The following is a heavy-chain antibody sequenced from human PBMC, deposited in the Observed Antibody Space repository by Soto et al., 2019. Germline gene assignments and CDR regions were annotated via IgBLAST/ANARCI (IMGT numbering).Heavy chain of an antibody. J-gene: IGHJ6*02. Sequence: QVQLVQSGAEVKKPGASVKVSCKASGYTFTSYGISWVRQAPGQGLEWMGWISGYNGNTNYAQKLQGRVTMTTDTSTSTAYMELRSLRSDDTAVYYCARDRAYYDSSGYYSDYYYGMDVWGQGTTVTVSS. CDR2: ISGYNGNT. CDR1: GYTFTSYG. CDR3: ARDRAYYDSSGYYSDYYYGMDV. V-gene: IGHV1-18*01. D-gene: IGHD3-22*01.